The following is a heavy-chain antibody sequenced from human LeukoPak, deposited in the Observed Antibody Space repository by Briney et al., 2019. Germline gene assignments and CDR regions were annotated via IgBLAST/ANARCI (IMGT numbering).Heavy chain of an antibody. CDR1: GYTFTSYA. Sequence: ASVKVSCKASGYTFTSYAMNWVRQAPGQGLEWMGWISAYNGNTNYAQKLQGRVTMTTDTSTSTAYMELRSLRSDDTAVYYCAREEYSSSWYRTLVYNWFDPWGQGTLVTVSS. J-gene: IGHJ5*02. CDR3: AREEYSSSWYRTLVYNWFDP. D-gene: IGHD6-13*01. CDR2: ISAYNGNT. V-gene: IGHV1-18*01.